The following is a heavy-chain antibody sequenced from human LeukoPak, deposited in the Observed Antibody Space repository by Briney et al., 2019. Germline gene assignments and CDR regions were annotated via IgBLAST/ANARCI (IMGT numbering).Heavy chain of an antibody. Sequence: GGSLRLSCAASGFTFSSYAMSWVRQAPGKGLEWVSAISGSGGSTYYADSVKGRFTISRDNSKNTLYLQMNSLRAEDTAVYYCARDVAAAGILRGLDVWGQGTTVTVSS. V-gene: IGHV3-23*01. CDR2: ISGSGGST. CDR3: ARDVAAAGILRGLDV. J-gene: IGHJ6*02. CDR1: GFTFSSYA. D-gene: IGHD6-13*01.